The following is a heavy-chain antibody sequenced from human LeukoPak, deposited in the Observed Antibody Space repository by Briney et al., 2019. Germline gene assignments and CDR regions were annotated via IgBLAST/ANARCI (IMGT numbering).Heavy chain of an antibody. J-gene: IGHJ4*02. CDR3: ARALYPGY. CDR1: GFTFSSYE. CDR2: ISSSGSTI. V-gene: IGHV3-48*03. Sequence: VGSLRLSCAASGFTFSSYEMNWVRQAPGEGLEWVSYISSSGSTIYYADSVKGRFTISRDDAKNSLYLQMNSLRAEDTAVYYCARALYPGYWGQGTLVTVSS. D-gene: IGHD3-16*01.